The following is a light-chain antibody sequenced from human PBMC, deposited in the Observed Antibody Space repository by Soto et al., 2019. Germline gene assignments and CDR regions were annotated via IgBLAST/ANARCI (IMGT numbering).Light chain of an antibody. V-gene: IGKV3-15*01. CDR2: GAS. J-gene: IGKJ4*01. Sequence: EIVMTQSPVTLSVSPGERATLSCRASQSVTTNLAWYQHKPGEAPRPLIYGASTRATGIPARFSGSGSGTEFTLTISSLQSEDFGVYYCQQYNNWPPLTFGGGTKVEIK. CDR3: QQYNNWPPLT. CDR1: QSVTTN.